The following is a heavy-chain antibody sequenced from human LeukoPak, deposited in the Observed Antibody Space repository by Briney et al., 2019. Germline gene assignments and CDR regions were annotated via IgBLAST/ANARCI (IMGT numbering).Heavy chain of an antibody. Sequence: GGSLRLSCAASGFTFSSYAMSWVRLAPGKGLKWVSAISGSGGNTHHADSVKGRFTISRDNSKNTLYLQMNSLRAEDAAVYYCAKAGSVVIVPAASEPPFDYWGQGTLVTVSS. V-gene: IGHV3-23*01. J-gene: IGHJ4*02. D-gene: IGHD2-2*01. CDR3: AKAGSVVIVPAASEPPFDY. CDR1: GFTFSSYA. CDR2: ISGSGGNT.